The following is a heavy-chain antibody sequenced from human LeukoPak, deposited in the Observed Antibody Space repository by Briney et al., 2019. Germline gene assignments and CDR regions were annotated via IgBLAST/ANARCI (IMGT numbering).Heavy chain of an antibody. J-gene: IGHJ6*03. D-gene: IGHD2-2*01. V-gene: IGHV3-21*01. CDR3: ARANIVLVPAANYYFYLDV. Sequence: GGSLRLSCAASRFTFSDYSINWVRQAPGKGLECVSSISSRSNYIFYADSVKGRFTISRDNAKNSLYLQMNSLRAEETAVYYCARANIVLVPAANYYFYLDVWGKGTTVTVSS. CDR2: ISSRSNYI. CDR1: RFTFSDYS.